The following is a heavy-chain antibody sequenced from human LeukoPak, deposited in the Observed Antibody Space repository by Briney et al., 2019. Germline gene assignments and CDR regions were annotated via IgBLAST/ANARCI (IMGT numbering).Heavy chain of an antibody. CDR2: INHSGST. J-gene: IGHJ4*02. D-gene: IGHD3-22*01. CDR1: GGSFSGYY. CDR3: ARANYDSSVYDY. V-gene: IGHV4-34*01. Sequence: PSETLSLTCAVYGGSFSGYYWSWIRQPPGKGLEWIGEINHSGSTNYNPSLKSRVTMSVDTSKNQFSLKLSSVTAADTAVYYCARANYDSSVYDYWGQGTLVTVSS.